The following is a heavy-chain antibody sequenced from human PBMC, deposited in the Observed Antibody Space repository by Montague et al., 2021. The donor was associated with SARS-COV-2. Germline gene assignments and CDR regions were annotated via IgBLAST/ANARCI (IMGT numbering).Heavy chain of an antibody. V-gene: IGHV4-34*01. J-gene: IGHJ6*02. Sequence: SETLSLTCAVYGGSFSGYYWSLIREPPGNGLASIGEITPSGSTNYNPSLKSRVTISVDTSKNQFSLKLSSVTAADTAVYYCARGSGCSGGSCYSEWDPYYDYGMDVWGQGTTVTVSS. CDR3: ARGSGCSGGSCYSEWDPYYDYGMDV. CDR2: ITPSGST. CDR1: GGSFSGYY. D-gene: IGHD2-15*01.